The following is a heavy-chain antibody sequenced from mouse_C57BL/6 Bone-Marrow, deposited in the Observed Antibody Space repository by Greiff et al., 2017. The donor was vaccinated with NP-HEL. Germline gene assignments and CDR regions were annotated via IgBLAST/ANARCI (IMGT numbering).Heavy chain of an antibody. CDR2: IDPSDSYT. CDR3: AIYYDYDGFAY. D-gene: IGHD2-4*01. CDR1: GYTFTSYW. J-gene: IGHJ3*01. Sequence: QVQLQQPGAELVMPGASVKLSCKASGYTFTSYWMHWVKQRPGQGLEWIGEIDPSDSYTNYNQKFKGKSTLTVAKSSSTAYMQLSSLTSEDSAVYYCAIYYDYDGFAYWGQGTLVTVSA. V-gene: IGHV1-69*01.